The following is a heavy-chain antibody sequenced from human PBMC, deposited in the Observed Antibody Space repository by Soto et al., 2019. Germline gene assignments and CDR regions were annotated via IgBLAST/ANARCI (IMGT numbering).Heavy chain of an antibody. CDR1: GDTFGRAG. D-gene: IGHD3-9*01. CDR3: AGSAGYFFPLDV. V-gene: IGHV1-3*01. CDR2: INAINGDT. J-gene: IGHJ4*02. Sequence: ASVTVSCKGSGDTFGRAGMHWVRQAPGQGLEWLAWINAINGDTKYSQRFQGRLTVSRDTSDNTAYLKLSSLRFEDTAVYYCAGSAGYFFPLDVWGQGTLVTVSS.